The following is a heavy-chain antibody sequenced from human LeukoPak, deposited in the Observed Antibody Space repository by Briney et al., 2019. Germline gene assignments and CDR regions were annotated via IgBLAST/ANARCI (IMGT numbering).Heavy chain of an antibody. J-gene: IGHJ3*02. CDR3: ARDEWGLVGAFDI. CDR1: GFTFSSYW. Sequence: GGSLRLSCAASGFTFSSYWMSWVRQAPGKGLEWVANIKQDGSEKYYVDSVKGRFTISRDNAKNSLYLQMNSLRAEDTAVYCCARDEWGLVGAFDIWGQGTMVTVSS. D-gene: IGHD1-26*01. V-gene: IGHV3-7*01. CDR2: IKQDGSEK.